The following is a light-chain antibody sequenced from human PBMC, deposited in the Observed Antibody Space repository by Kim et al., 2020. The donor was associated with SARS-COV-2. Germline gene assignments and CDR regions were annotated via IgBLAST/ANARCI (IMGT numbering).Light chain of an antibody. CDR3: SSYAGSSNLV. CDR1: SSDVGAYQY. V-gene: IGLV2-8*01. J-gene: IGLJ2*01. CDR2: EVS. Sequence: QSVLTQPPSASGSPGQSVTVSCTGTSSDVGAYQYVSWYQQHPGKAPKLMIYEVSKRPSGVPDRFSGSKSGNTASLTVSGLQAEDEADYYCSSYAGSSNLVFGGGTQLTVL.